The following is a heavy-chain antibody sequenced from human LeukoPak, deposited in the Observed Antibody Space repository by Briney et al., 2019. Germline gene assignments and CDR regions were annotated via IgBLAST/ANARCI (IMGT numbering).Heavy chain of an antibody. CDR1: GGSISSYY. Sequence: SETLSLTCTVSGGSISSYYWSWIRQPAGKGLEWIGRIYTSGSTNYNPSLKSRVTMSVDTSKNQFSLKLSSVTAADTAVYYCARTYYDFWSGYYIRWFDPWGQGTLVTASS. CDR2: IYTSGST. D-gene: IGHD3-3*01. V-gene: IGHV4-4*07. J-gene: IGHJ5*02. CDR3: ARTYYDFWSGYYIRWFDP.